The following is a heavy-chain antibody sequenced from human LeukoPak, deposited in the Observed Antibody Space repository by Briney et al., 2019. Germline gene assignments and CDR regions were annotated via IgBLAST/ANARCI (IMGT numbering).Heavy chain of an antibody. Sequence: GGSLRLSCAASGFTFSDYYMSWIRRAPGKGLEWVSYISSSDSSIYYADSVKGRFTISRDNSKNTLYLQMNSLRAEDTAVYYCARDRGSSWFYPFDYWGQGTLVTVSS. CDR2: ISSSDSSI. D-gene: IGHD6-13*01. CDR3: ARDRGSSWFYPFDY. CDR1: GFTFSDYY. J-gene: IGHJ4*02. V-gene: IGHV3-11*01.